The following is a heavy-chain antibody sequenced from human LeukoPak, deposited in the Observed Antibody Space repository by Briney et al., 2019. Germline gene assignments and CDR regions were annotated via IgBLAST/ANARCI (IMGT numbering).Heavy chain of an antibody. CDR1: GGSISSYY. Sequence: KSSETLSLTCTVSGGSISSYYWSWIRQPPGKGLEWIGYIYYSGSTYYNPSLKSRVTISVDTSKNQFSLKLSSVTAADTAVYYCARGIMITFGGETYFDYWGQGTLVTVSS. CDR2: IYYSGST. D-gene: IGHD3-16*01. V-gene: IGHV4-59*08. J-gene: IGHJ4*02. CDR3: ARGIMITFGGETYFDY.